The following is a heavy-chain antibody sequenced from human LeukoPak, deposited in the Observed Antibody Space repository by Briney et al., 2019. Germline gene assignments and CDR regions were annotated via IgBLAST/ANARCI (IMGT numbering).Heavy chain of an antibody. Sequence: SETLSLICAVYGGSFSGYYWSWIRQPPGKGLEWIGEINHSGSTNYNPSLKSRVTLSVDTSKNQFSLKLSSVTAADTAVYYCARGHWDFWSGYYHTRYYFDYWGQGTLVTVSS. CDR1: GGSFSGYY. J-gene: IGHJ4*02. CDR2: INHSGST. D-gene: IGHD3-3*01. V-gene: IGHV4-34*01. CDR3: ARGHWDFWSGYYHTRYYFDY.